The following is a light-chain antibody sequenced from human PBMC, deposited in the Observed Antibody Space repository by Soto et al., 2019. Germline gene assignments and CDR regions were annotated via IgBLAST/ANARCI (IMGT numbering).Light chain of an antibody. Sequence: EVVVTQSPATLSVSPGERATLSCRAGQSVSSNLAWYQQKPGQAPRLLIYRVSSRATGVPDRFSGSGSGTDYTLTISRLEPEDFAVYYCQQYGNLPLTFGGGTKVDIK. V-gene: IGKV3-20*01. J-gene: IGKJ4*01. CDR1: QSVSSN. CDR3: QQYGNLPLT. CDR2: RVS.